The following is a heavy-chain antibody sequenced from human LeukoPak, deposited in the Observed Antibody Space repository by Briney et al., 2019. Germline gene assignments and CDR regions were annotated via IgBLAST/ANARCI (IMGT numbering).Heavy chain of an antibody. Sequence: ASVKVSCKASGYTFTGYYMHWMRQAPGQGLEWMGWINPNSGGTNYAQKFQGRVTMTRDTSISTAYMELSRLRSDDTAVYYCARIGSSSGYPNFDYWGQGTLVTVSS. CDR2: INPNSGGT. D-gene: IGHD6-19*01. J-gene: IGHJ4*02. CDR1: GYTFTGYY. V-gene: IGHV1-2*02. CDR3: ARIGSSSGYPNFDY.